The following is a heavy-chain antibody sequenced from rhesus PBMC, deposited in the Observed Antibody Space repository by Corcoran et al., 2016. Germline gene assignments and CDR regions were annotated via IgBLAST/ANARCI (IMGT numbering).Heavy chain of an antibody. D-gene: IGHD5-24*01. CDR1: GGSSSDYYF. Sequence: QVQLQESGPGLVKPSETLSLTCSVSGGSSSDYYFWSWIGQSPGKGLEWVGGVYGIRANTYSNPYLKSRVTISKSTAPNQFSLRLTSVTAADTAVYYCASGLNAWVKNLNRFDVWGPGVLVTVSS. CDR3: ASGLNAWVKNLNRFDV. V-gene: IGHV4-143*01. J-gene: IGHJ5-1*01. CDR2: VYGIRANT.